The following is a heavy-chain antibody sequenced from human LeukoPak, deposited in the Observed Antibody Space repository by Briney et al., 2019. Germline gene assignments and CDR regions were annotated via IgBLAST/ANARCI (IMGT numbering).Heavy chain of an antibody. CDR3: AKGRDYGDY. CDR1: GFTFSSYW. V-gene: IGHV3-7*01. CDR2: INQDGREK. Sequence: GGSLRLSCAVSGFTFSSYWMTWVCQVPGKGLQWVANINQDGREKYYMDSMKGRLNISRDNTENSVFLQLTSLRPEDTGIYFCAKGRDYGDYWGQGTLVAVSS. J-gene: IGHJ4*02.